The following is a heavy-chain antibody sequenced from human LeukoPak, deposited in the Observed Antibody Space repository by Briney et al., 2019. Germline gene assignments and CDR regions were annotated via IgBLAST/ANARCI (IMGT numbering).Heavy chain of an antibody. CDR2: IKSKTDGGTT. CDR1: GFTFSNAW. J-gene: IGHJ6*04. CDR3: TTEGGYDSWDYYYYGMDV. V-gene: IGHV3-15*01. D-gene: IGHD5-12*01. Sequence: GGSLRLSCAASGFTFSNAWMGWVRQAPGKGLEWVGRIKSKTDGGTTDYAAPVKGRFTISRDDSKNTLYLQMNSLKTEDTAVYYCTTEGGYDSWDYYYYGMDVWGKGTTVTVSS.